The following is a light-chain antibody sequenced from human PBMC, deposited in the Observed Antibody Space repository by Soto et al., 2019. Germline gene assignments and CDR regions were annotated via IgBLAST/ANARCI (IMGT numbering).Light chain of an antibody. CDR2: GAS. CDR3: PHYGTAPLT. CDR1: QSVAANY. Sequence: EVVLTQSPRTLSLSPGERATLSCRASQSVAANYLAWYQQKRGQAPRLLIYGASSRATGIPDRFSGSGSGTDFTLTISRLDPDDFSVYYYPHYGTAPLTFCLETKV. V-gene: IGKV3-20*01. J-gene: IGKJ3*01.